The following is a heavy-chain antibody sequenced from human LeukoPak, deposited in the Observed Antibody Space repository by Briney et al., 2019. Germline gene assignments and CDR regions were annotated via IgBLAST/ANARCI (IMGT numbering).Heavy chain of an antibody. CDR2: ISAYNGNT. Sequence: ASVKVSCKASGYTFTSYGISWVRQAPGQGLEWMGWISAYNGNTNYAQELQGRVTMTTDTSTSTAYMELRSLRSDDTAVYYCARYCSSTSCPSHYYYGMDVWGQGTTVTVSS. V-gene: IGHV1-18*01. D-gene: IGHD2-2*01. J-gene: IGHJ6*02. CDR3: ARYCSSTSCPSHYYYGMDV. CDR1: GYTFTSYG.